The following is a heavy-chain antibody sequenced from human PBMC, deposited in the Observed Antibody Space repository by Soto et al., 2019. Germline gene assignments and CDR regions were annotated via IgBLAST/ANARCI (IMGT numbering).Heavy chain of an antibody. CDR3: ARLKSEDLAYCGGDCYSNDY. Sequence: ASVKVSCKASGYTFTSYGISWVRQAPGQGLEWMGWISAYNGNANYAQKLQGRVTMTTDTSTSTAYMELRSLRSDDTAVYYCARLKSEDLAYCGGDCYSNDYWGQGTLVTVSS. CDR1: GYTFTSYG. D-gene: IGHD2-21*02. J-gene: IGHJ4*02. CDR2: ISAYNGNA. V-gene: IGHV1-18*01.